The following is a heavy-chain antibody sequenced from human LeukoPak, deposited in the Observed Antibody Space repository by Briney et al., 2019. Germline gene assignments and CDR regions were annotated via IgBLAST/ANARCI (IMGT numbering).Heavy chain of an antibody. D-gene: IGHD1-1*01. V-gene: IGHV3-21*06. Sequence: GGSLRLSCAASGFTFSSFDMSWVRQAPGEGLEWVSSISTSSSYIYYADSVKGRFTISRDNAKNSLYLQMNSLRAEDTAVYYCARVPRSNWNEYWGQGTLVTVSS. CDR1: GFTFSSFD. J-gene: IGHJ4*02. CDR2: ISTSSSYI. CDR3: ARVPRSNWNEY.